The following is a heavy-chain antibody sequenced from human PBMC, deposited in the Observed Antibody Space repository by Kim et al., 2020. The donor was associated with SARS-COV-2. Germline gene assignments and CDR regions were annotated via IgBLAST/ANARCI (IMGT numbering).Heavy chain of an antibody. D-gene: IGHD6-13*01. CDR2: IVVGSGNT. CDR1: GFTFTSSA. V-gene: IGHV1-58*02. J-gene: IGHJ6*02. CDR3: AATFGIAAAGRDDYYYYGMDV. Sequence: SVKVSCKASGFTFTSSAMQWVRQARGQRLEWIGWIVVGSGNTNYAQKFQERVTITRDMSTSTAYMELSSLRSEDTAVYYCAATFGIAAAGRDDYYYYGMDVWGQGTTVTVSS.